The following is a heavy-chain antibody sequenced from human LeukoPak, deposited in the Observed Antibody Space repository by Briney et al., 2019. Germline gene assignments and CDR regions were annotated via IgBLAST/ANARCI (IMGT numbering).Heavy chain of an antibody. CDR3: ARYCSSTSCLFDY. D-gene: IGHD2-2*01. J-gene: IGHJ4*02. CDR1: GGSISSGDYY. CDR2: TYYSGST. V-gene: IGHV4-30-4*08. Sequence: PSETLSLTCTVSGGSISSGDYYWSWIRQPPGKGLEWIGYTYYSGSTYYNPSLKGRVTISVDTSKNQFSLKLSSVTAADTAVYYCARYCSSTSCLFDYWGQGTLVTVSS.